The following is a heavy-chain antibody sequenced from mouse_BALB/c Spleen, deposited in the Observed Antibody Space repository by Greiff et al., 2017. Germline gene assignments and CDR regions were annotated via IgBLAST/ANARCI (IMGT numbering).Heavy chain of an antibody. J-gene: IGHJ4*01. Sequence: DVKLQESGPGLVKPSQSLSLTCTVTGYSITSDYAWNWIRQFPGNKLEWMGYISYSGSTSYNPSLKSRISITRDTSKNQFFLQLNSVTTEDTATYYCARNYYYGSRRAMDYWGQGTSVTVSS. CDR1: GYSITSDYA. CDR3: ARNYYYGSRRAMDY. D-gene: IGHD1-1*01. CDR2: ISYSGST. V-gene: IGHV3-2*02.